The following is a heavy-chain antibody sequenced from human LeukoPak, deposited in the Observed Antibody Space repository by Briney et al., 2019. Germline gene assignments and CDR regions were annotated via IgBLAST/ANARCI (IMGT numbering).Heavy chain of an antibody. CDR1: GGSISSGSYY. CDR2: IYTSGST. D-gene: IGHD6-13*01. CDR3: ASSVAAALSP. V-gene: IGHV4-61*02. Sequence: SETLSLTCTVSGGSISSGSYYWSWIRQPAGMGLEWIGRIYTSGSTNYNPSLKSRVTISVDTSKNQFSLKLSSVTAADTAVYYCASSVAAALSPWGQGTLVTVSS. J-gene: IGHJ5*02.